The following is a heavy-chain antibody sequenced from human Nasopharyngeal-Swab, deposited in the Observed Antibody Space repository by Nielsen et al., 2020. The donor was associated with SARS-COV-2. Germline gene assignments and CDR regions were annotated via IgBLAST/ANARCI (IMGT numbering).Heavy chain of an antibody. CDR3: ARAYYDFWSGPQGNYYYYYGMDV. J-gene: IGHJ6*02. V-gene: IGHV1-2*02. CDR1: GYTFTGYY. D-gene: IGHD3-3*01. Sequence: ASVKVSCKASGYTFTGYYMHWVRQAPGQGLEWMGWINPNSGGTNYAQKFQGRVTMTRDTSISTAYMELSRLRSDDTAVYYCARAYYDFWSGPQGNYYYYYGMDVWGQGTTVTVSS. CDR2: INPNSGGT.